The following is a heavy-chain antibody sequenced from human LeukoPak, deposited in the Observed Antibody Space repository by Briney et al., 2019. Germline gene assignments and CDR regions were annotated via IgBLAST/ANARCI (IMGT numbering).Heavy chain of an antibody. CDR2: MSGSGGSR. CDR1: GFTFSTYG. D-gene: IGHD3-22*01. V-gene: IGHV3-23*01. J-gene: IGHJ4*02. Sequence: GGSLRLSCAASGFTFSTYGMSWVRQAPGKGLEGVSGMSGSGGSRFYTYSVKRLFTISRDNSKNTLYLQMNSLRAEDTAVYYCAKASAMIVVVSKHFAYWGQGTLVTVSS. CDR3: AKASAMIVVVSKHFAY.